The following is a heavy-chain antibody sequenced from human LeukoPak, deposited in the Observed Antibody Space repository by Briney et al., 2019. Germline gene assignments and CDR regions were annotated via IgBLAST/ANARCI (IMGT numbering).Heavy chain of an antibody. J-gene: IGHJ3*02. CDR1: GFTFSSYA. D-gene: IGHD6-6*01. Sequence: GGSLRLSCAASGFTFSSYAMHWVRQAPGKGLEYVSAISSNGGSTYYANSVKGRFTISRDNSKNTLYLQMGSLRAEDMAVYYCAREGYSGSADAFDIWGQGTMVTVSS. CDR3: AREGYSGSADAFDI. V-gene: IGHV3-64*01. CDR2: ISSNGGST.